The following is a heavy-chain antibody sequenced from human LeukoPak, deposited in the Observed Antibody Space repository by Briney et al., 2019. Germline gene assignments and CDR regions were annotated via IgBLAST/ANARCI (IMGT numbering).Heavy chain of an antibody. Sequence: ASVKVSCKGSGYTFTSYGISWVRQAPGQGLEWMGWISAYNGNTNYAQKLQGRVTMTTDTSTSTAYMELRSLRSDDTAVYYCARSIPNSSSWYFDYWGQGTLVTVSS. J-gene: IGHJ4*02. CDR3: ARSIPNSSSWYFDY. CDR1: GYTFTSYG. CDR2: ISAYNGNT. D-gene: IGHD6-13*01. V-gene: IGHV1-18*01.